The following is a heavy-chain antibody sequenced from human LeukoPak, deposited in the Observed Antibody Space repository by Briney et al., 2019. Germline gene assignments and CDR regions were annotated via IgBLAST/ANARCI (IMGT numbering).Heavy chain of an antibody. J-gene: IGHJ4*02. D-gene: IGHD3-16*01. CDR1: GFTFSSYG. CDR3: ARWGILELRPSFDY. CDR2: ISYDGSNK. V-gene: IGHV3-30*19. Sequence: GRSLRLSCAASGFTFSSYGMHWVRQAPGKGLEWVAVISYDGSNKYYADSVKGRFTISRDNSKNTLYLQMNSLRAEDTAVYYCARWGILELRPSFDYWGQGTLVTVSS.